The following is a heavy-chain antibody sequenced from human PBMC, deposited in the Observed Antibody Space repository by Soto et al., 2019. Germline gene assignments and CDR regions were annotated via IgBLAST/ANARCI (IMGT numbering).Heavy chain of an antibody. D-gene: IGHD4-17*01. V-gene: IGHV1-8*01. CDR3: VRDYGDFFNWFDP. CDR1: GYTFTSYD. Sequence: ASVKVSCKASGYTFTSYDINWVRQATGQGLEWMGWMNPNSGNTGYAQKFQGRVTMTRNTSISTAYMELSSLRSEDTAVYYCVRDYGDFFNWFDPWGQGTLVTVSS. J-gene: IGHJ5*02. CDR2: MNPNSGNT.